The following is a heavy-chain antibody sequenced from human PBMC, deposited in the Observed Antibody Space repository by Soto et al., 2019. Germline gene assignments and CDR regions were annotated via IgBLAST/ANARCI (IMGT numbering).Heavy chain of an antibody. D-gene: IGHD3-22*01. CDR3: TTDSDYYDIFCPWEPH. CDR1: GFTFSNAW. Sequence: GSLRLSCAASGFTFSNAWMNWVRQAPGKGLEWVGRIKSKTDGGTTDYAAPVKGRFTISRDDSKNTLYLQMNSLKTEDTAVYYCTTDSDYYDIFCPWEPHRGQGTLVTVSS. V-gene: IGHV3-15*07. CDR2: IKSKTDGGTT. J-gene: IGHJ4*02.